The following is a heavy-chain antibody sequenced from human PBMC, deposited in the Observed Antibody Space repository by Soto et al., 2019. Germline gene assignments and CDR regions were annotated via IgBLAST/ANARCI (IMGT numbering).Heavy chain of an antibody. CDR3: ARRERAAGTDWWFDP. Sequence: QLQLQESGPGLVKPSETLSLTCTVSGGSISSSSFHWGWIRQPPGKGLEWIGSIYYSGSTYYSPSLKSRLPISVDTSKNQFSLKLSSVTAADTAVYYCARRERAAGTDWWFDPWGQGPLVTVSS. CDR1: GGSISSSSFH. V-gene: IGHV4-39*01. J-gene: IGHJ5*02. CDR2: IYYSGST. D-gene: IGHD6-13*01.